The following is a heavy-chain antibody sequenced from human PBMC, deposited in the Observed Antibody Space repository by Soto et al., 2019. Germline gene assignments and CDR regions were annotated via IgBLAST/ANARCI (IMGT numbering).Heavy chain of an antibody. D-gene: IGHD3-22*01. CDR1: GFTFSSYA. CDR3: AKDLLSVNTMIVVVPRPYYYYGMDV. J-gene: IGHJ6*02. Sequence: GGSLRLSCAASGFTFSSYAMSWVRQAPGKGLEWVSATSGSGGSTYYADSVKGRFTISRDNSKNTLYLQMNSLRAEDTAVYYCAKDLLSVNTMIVVVPRPYYYYGMDVWGQGITVTVSS. CDR2: TSGSGGST. V-gene: IGHV3-23*01.